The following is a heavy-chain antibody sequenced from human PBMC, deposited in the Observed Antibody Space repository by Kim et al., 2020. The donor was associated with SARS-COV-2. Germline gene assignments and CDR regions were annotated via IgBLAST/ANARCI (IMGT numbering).Heavy chain of an antibody. CDR2: ISGNGYAT. CDR3: AKGPTSSQMGCMDV. J-gene: IGHJ6*03. Sequence: GGSLRLSCAVSGFPGTYAMHWVRQAPGKGLEWVSVISGNGYATYYGDAVKGRFTISRDNSKKTLYLQMNFLRAEDTAVYYCAKGPTSSQMGCMDVWGKG. V-gene: IGHV3-23*01. D-gene: IGHD2-2*01. CDR1: GFPGTYA.